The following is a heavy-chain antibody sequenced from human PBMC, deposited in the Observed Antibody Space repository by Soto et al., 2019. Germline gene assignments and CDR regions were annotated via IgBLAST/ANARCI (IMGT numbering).Heavy chain of an antibody. V-gene: IGHV3-23*01. CDR2: ISARGGGT. J-gene: IGHJ3*01. D-gene: IGHD4-17*01. Sequence: EVQLLESGGDLVQPGGSLRLSCATSGFTFDSYAMSWVRQAPGKGLEWVSGISARGGGTYYLDSVKGRFTISTDSSSNKLYLQMNSLRAEDTALYFCGKDPNGDYVGGFDFWGPGTMVTVSS. CDR1: GFTFDSYA. CDR3: GKDPNGDYVGGFDF.